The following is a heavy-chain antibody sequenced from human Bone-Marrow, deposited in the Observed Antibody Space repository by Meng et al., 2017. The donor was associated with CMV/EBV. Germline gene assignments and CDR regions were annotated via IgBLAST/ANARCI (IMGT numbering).Heavy chain of an antibody. V-gene: IGHV3-9*01. CDR2: INRKSDRI. CDR1: GFTFSDYA. CDR3: VRDIGVAEITESTKYYSALAV. D-gene: IGHD3-16*01. Sequence: SLKISCAASGFTFSDYALHWVRQAPGKGLEWVSGINRKSDRIGYADSVKGRFTISRDNGKKSLHLQMNSLRAEDTALYYCVRDIGVAEITESTKYYSALAVWGQGNTVNGAS. J-gene: IGHJ6*01.